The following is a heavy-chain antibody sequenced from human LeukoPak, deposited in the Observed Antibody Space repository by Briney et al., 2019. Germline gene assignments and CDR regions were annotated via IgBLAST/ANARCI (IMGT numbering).Heavy chain of an antibody. Sequence: GGSLRLSCAASGFTFSSYEMNWVRQAPGKGLEWVSYISSSGSTIYYADSVKGRFTISRDNAKNSLYLQMNSQRAEDTAVYYCARHSIAAAGLLYYYYYMDVWGKGTTVTVSS. CDR2: ISSSGSTI. J-gene: IGHJ6*03. CDR3: ARHSIAAAGLLYYYYYMDV. CDR1: GFTFSSYE. D-gene: IGHD6-13*01. V-gene: IGHV3-48*03.